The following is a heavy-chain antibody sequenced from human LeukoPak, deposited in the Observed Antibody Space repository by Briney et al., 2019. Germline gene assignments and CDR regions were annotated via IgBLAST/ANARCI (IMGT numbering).Heavy chain of an antibody. Sequence: ASVKVSCTASGYMFTKYGISWVRQAPGQGLEWMGCISPYNGNTKYDQKVQGRVIITTGTSPTAAHLWLRRLRSLSTATFFCLREGEGEDGTGHHNWYFDRWGRGSLVTVCS. V-gene: IGHV1-18*01. CDR2: ISPYNGNT. D-gene: IGHD2-8*02. CDR1: GYMFTKYG. CDR3: LREGEGEDGTGHHNWYFDR. J-gene: IGHJ2*01.